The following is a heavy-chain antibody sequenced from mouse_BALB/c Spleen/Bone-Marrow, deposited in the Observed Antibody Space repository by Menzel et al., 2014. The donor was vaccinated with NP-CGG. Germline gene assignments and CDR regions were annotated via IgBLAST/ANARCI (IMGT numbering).Heavy chain of an antibody. CDR3: ARLNCYGNLFV. J-gene: IGHJ1*01. CDR1: GFDFSRFW. V-gene: IGHV4-1*02. CDR2: INPDSSTI. D-gene: IGHD1-1*01. Sequence: EVQLQQSGGGLVQPGGSLKLSCAASGFDFSRFWMSWVRQAPGKGLEWIGEINPDSSTINYTPSLKDKFIISRDNAKNTLYLQMSKVRSEDTALYYCARLNCYGNLFVWGAGTTVTVSS.